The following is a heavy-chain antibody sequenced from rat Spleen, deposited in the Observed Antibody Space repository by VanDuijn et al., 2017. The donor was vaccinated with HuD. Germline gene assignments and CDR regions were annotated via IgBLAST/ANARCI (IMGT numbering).Heavy chain of an antibody. Sequence: QVQLKESGPGLVQPSQTLSPACTVSGFSLTTYHVSWVRQSPGKGLEWMGVIWTGGTTAYHSSFNSRLSVSRDISKSQVFLKVNRLQTDDTAIYCCARWGGRYFDYWGQGVMVTVSS. V-gene: IGHV2-43*01. CDR3: ARWGGRYFDY. CDR2: IWTGGTT. J-gene: IGHJ2*01. CDR1: GFSLTTYH.